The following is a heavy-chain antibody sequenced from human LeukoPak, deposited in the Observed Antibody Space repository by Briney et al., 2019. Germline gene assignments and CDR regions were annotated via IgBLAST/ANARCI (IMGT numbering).Heavy chain of an antibody. J-gene: IGHJ1*01. CDR2: IKSDGKT. Sequence: GGSLRLSCEASGFTFSRYWMHWVRQAPGKGLVWVSRIKSDGKTNYADSVKGRFTISRDNAKNTVSLQMDSLRAEDTGVYYCARAPSEVGGYYPEYFRHWGQRTLVTVSS. D-gene: IGHD3-22*01. CDR3: ARAPSEVGGYYPEYFRH. V-gene: IGHV3-74*01. CDR1: GFTFSRYW.